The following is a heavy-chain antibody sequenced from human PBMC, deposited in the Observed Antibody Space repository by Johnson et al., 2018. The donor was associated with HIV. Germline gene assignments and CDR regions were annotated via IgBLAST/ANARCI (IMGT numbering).Heavy chain of an antibody. Sequence: EVQLVESGGGLVQPGRSLRLSCAASGFTFDDYAMHWVRQAPGKGLEWVSGIRWNSGSIGYADSGKGRFTISRDNSKNTLYLQMNGLRAEDTAVYYCAREGPGAYYDSSGDAFDIWCQGTMVTVSS. J-gene: IGHJ3*02. CDR2: IRWNSGSI. CDR3: AREGPGAYYDSSGDAFDI. D-gene: IGHD3-22*01. V-gene: IGHV3-9*01. CDR1: GFTFDDYA.